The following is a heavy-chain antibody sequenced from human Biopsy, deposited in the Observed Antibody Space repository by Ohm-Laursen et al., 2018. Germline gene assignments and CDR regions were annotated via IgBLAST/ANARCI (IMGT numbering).Heavy chain of an antibody. V-gene: IGHV4-59*01. CDR1: GGSISSSY. CDR3: ARVVGAATGFDQ. CDR2: IWSSGTT. D-gene: IGHD1-26*01. J-gene: IGHJ4*02. Sequence: TLSLTCSVSGGSISSSYWNWIRQSPGKGPEWIGYIWSSGTTDYNPSLQSRVSMSLELSTDQFSLKVDSVTAADTAVYYCARVVGAATGFDQWGQGIPVTVSS.